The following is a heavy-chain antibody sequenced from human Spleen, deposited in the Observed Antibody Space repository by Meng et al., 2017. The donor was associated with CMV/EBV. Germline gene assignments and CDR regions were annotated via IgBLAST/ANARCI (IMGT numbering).Heavy chain of an antibody. CDR3: VRGGGSS. Sequence: GESLKISCAASGFTFSSYSMNWVRQAPGKGLECVAVISYDGNNKDYADSVRGRFTISRDNSKNTLHLQMNSLRVEDTALYYCVRGGGSSWGQGTLVTVSS. CDR1: GFTFSSYS. J-gene: IGHJ4*02. V-gene: IGHV3-30*03. CDR2: ISYDGNNK.